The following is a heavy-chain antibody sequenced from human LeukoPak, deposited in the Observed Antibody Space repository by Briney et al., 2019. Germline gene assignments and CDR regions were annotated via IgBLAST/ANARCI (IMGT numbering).Heavy chain of an antibody. CDR1: GYTFTSYA. J-gene: IGHJ5*02. CDR3: ARESQIYQLLWFGEGTNWFDP. CDR2: INTNTGNP. D-gene: IGHD3-10*01. Sequence: ASVKVSCKASGYTFTSYAMNWVRQAPGQGLEWMGWINTNTGNPTYAQGFTGRFVFSLDTSVSTAYLQISSLKAEDTAVYYCARESQIYQLLWFGEGTNWFDPWGQGTLVTVSS. V-gene: IGHV7-4-1*02.